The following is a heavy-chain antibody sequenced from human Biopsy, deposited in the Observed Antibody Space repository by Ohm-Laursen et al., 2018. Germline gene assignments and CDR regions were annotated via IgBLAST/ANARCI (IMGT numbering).Heavy chain of an antibody. D-gene: IGHD5-12*01. J-gene: IGHJ4*02. V-gene: IGHV4-34*01. CDR1: GGSFSGSY. CDR2: MSHSGST. Sequence: SETLSLTCAVYGGSFSGSYWTWIRQPPGKGLEWLGEMSHSGSTNHNPSLKSRVTISMDTSKNQFSLKLTSVTAADTAVYYCARWEVGYSANDLRFDYWGQGTLVTVSP. CDR3: ARWEVGYSANDLRFDY.